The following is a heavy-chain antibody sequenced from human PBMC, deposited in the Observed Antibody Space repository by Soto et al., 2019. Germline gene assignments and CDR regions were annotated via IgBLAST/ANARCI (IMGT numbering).Heavy chain of an antibody. J-gene: IGHJ4*02. CDR3: GVQFDY. Sequence: EVQVLESGGGMVQPGGSLRLSCAASGLNFMKYPIVWVRQAPGKGLEWVSAISGRTGDTAYADSVRGRFTLSRDSSTYRMYMQMNNLRAEDTAVYYSGVQFDYWGQGTLVTVSS. V-gene: IGHV3-23*01. CDR2: ISGRTGDT. CDR1: GLNFMKYP.